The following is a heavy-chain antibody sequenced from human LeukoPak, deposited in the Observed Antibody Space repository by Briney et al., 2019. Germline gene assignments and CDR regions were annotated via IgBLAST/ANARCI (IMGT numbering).Heavy chain of an antibody. CDR2: LYSGGSK. CDR1: GFTVGSKY. J-gene: IGHJ4*02. V-gene: IGHV3-66*01. D-gene: IGHD7-27*01. Sequence: GGSLRLSCSVSGFTVGSKYMTWVRQAPGKGLEWVSILYSGGSKYYADSVKGRFTISRDDSKNTLYLQMNGLRAEDTAVYYCARGPSTGELDYWGQGALVTVAS. CDR3: ARGPSTGELDY.